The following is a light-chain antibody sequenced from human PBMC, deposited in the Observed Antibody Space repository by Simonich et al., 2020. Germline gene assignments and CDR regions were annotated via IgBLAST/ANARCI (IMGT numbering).Light chain of an antibody. Sequence: AIRMTQSPSSLSASTGDRVTITCPASQGISSYLAWYQQKPGKAPKLLIYAASTLQIGVPSRFSGSGSGTDFTLTISCLQSEDFATYYCQQYYSYPRTFGQGTKVEIK. J-gene: IGKJ1*01. CDR2: AAS. CDR3: QQYYSYPRT. V-gene: IGKV1-8*01. CDR1: QGISSY.